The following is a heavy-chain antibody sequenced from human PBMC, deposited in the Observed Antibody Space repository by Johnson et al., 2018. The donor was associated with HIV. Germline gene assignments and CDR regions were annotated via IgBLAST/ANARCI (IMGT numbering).Heavy chain of an antibody. CDR3: ASLGLDLLVKAPLSVVFDAFDI. CDR2: ISYDGSNK. J-gene: IGHJ3*02. D-gene: IGHD3-16*01. V-gene: IGHV3-30-3*01. CDR1: GFTFDDYG. Sequence: QVQLVESGGGVVRPGGSLRLSCVASGFTFDDYGMSWVRQAPGKGLEWVAVISYDGSNKYYADSVKGRFTISRDNSKNTLYLQMNSLRAEDTAVYYCASLGLDLLVKAPLSVVFDAFDIWGQGTMVTVSS.